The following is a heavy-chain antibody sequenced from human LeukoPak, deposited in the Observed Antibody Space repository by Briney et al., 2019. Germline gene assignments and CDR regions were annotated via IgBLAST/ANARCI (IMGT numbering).Heavy chain of an antibody. CDR1: GFTFSIYS. CDR2: ISSSSSTI. D-gene: IGHD7-27*01. Sequence: TGGSLRLSCAASGFTFSIYSMNWVRQAPGKGLEWVSYISSSSSTIYYADSVKGRFTISRDNAKNSLYLQMNSLRAEDTAVYYCAREWGNYFDYWGQGTLVTVSS. V-gene: IGHV3-48*01. CDR3: AREWGNYFDY. J-gene: IGHJ4*02.